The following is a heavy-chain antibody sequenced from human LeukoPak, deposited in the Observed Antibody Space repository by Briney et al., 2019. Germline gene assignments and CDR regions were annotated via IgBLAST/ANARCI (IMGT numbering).Heavy chain of an antibody. J-gene: IGHJ4*02. CDR2: INPSGGST. V-gene: IGHV1-46*01. CDR1: GYTFASYY. D-gene: IGHD2-21*02. Sequence: GASVKVSCKASGYTFASYYMHWVRQAPGQGLEWMGIINPSGGSTSYAQKLQGRVTMTTDTSTSTAYMELRSLRSDDTAVYYCARTGTSAHHIVVVTVEYYFDYWGQGTLVTVSS. CDR3: ARTGTSAHHIVVVTVEYYFDY.